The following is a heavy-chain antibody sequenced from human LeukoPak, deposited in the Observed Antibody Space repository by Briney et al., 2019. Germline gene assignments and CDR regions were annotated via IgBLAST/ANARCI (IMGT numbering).Heavy chain of an antibody. Sequence: GGSLRLSCATSGFTFXXXAMHWVRQAPGXGLEXXXXISWNSGSIGYADSVKGRFTISRDNAKNSLYLQMNSLRAEDTALYYCAKDISGSGSYYFDYWGQGTLVTVSS. V-gene: IGHV3-9*01. CDR3: AKDISGSGSYYFDY. D-gene: IGHD1-26*01. CDR1: GFTFXXXA. J-gene: IGHJ4*02. CDR2: ISWNSGSI.